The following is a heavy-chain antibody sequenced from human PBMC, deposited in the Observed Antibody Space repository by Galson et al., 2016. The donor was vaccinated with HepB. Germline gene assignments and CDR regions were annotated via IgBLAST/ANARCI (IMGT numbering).Heavy chain of an antibody. CDR1: GFTFSSYA. D-gene: IGHD1-1*01. V-gene: IGHV3-23*01. CDR3: ANSYCTGTACYRWHF. CDR2: ISNSGGTT. Sequence: SLRLSCAASGFTFSSYAMSWVRQSPGKGLEWASSISNSGGTTHYADSVQRRFTISRDNSKNTLYLQMNSLTAADAALYYCANSYCTGTACYRWHFRGQGTLVTVSP. J-gene: IGHJ1*01.